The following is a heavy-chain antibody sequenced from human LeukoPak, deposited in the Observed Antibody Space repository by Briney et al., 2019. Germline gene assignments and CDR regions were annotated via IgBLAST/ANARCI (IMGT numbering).Heavy chain of an antibody. CDR2: INHSGST. V-gene: IGHV4-34*01. CDR3: ARHDSSGYPYYFDY. CDR1: GGSFSGYY. D-gene: IGHD3-22*01. Sequence: PSETLSLTCAVYGGSFSGYYWSWIRQPPGKGLEWIGGINHSGSTNYNPSLKSRVTISVDTSKNQFSLKLSSVTAADTAVYYCARHDSSGYPYYFDYWGQGTLVTVSS. J-gene: IGHJ4*02.